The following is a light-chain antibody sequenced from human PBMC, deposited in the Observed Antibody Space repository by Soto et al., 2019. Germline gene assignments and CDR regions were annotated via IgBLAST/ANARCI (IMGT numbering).Light chain of an antibody. CDR1: QSVSSSY. CDR3: HQYGSSPFT. V-gene: IGKV3-20*01. Sequence: EIVLTQSPGTLSLSPGERATLSCRASQSVSSSYLAWYQQKPGQAPRLLIYGASSRATGIPDRFSGSGSGTDFTLTISRLEPADFAVYYCHQYGSSPFTFGPGPKVDIK. J-gene: IGKJ3*01. CDR2: GAS.